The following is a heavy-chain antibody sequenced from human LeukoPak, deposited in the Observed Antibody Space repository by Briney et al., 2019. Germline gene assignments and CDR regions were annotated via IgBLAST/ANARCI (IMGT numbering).Heavy chain of an antibody. Sequence: SETLSLTCTVSGGSISSSSYYWGWIRQPPGKGLEWIGSIYYSGSTYYNPSLKSRVTISVDTSKNQFSLKLSSVTAADTAVYYCARRDIAMRYYYYYYYMDVWGKGTTVTVSS. CDR2: IYYSGST. D-gene: IGHD5-18*01. J-gene: IGHJ6*03. CDR1: GGSISSSSYY. CDR3: ARRDIAMRYYYYYYYMDV. V-gene: IGHV4-39*01.